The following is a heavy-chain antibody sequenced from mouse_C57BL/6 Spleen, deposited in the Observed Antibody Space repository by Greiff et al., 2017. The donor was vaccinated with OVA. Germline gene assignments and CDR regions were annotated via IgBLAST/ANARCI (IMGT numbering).Heavy chain of an antibody. CDR2: ISSGGDYI. D-gene: IGHD2-3*01. CDR3: TRVREVTTKAMDY. CDR1: GFTFSSYA. V-gene: IGHV5-9-1*02. Sequence: EVKLVESGEGLVKPGGSLKLSCAASGFTFSSYAMSWVRQTPEKRLEWVAYISSGGDYIYYAATVKGRFTISRDNARNTMYLQMSSLKSEDTAMYYCTRVREVTTKAMDYWGQGTSVTVSS. J-gene: IGHJ4*01.